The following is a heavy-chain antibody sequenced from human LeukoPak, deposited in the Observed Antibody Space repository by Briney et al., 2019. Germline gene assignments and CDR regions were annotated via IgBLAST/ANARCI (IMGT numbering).Heavy chain of an antibody. CDR1: GYSITSGHY. CDR2: IYHSGST. Sequence: PSETLSLTCTVSGYSITSGHYWGWIRQPPGKGLEWIGSIYHSGSTFYNPSLKSRVTISVDPSKNQFSLKLSSVIVADTAVYYCARDRPGGSSLDYWGQGTLVTVSS. V-gene: IGHV4-38-2*02. J-gene: IGHJ4*02. D-gene: IGHD6-13*01. CDR3: ARDRPGGSSLDY.